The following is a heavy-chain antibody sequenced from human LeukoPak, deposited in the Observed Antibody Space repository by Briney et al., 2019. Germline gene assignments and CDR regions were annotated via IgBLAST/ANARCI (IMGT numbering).Heavy chain of an antibody. CDR1: GFTFSSYE. D-gene: IGHD3-22*01. CDR3: AGYYHGGAAFDI. CDR2: ISSSGSNI. V-gene: IGHV3-48*03. J-gene: IGHJ3*02. Sequence: GGSLRLSCAASGFTFSSYEMNWVRQAPGKGLEWVSYISSSGSNIYYADSVKGRFTISRDNAKNSLYLQMNSLRAEDTAVYYCAGYYHGGAAFDIWGQGTMVTVSS.